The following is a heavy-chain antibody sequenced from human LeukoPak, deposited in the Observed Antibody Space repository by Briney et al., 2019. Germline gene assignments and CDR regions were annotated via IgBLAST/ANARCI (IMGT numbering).Heavy chain of an antibody. D-gene: IGHD1-26*01. J-gene: IGHJ4*02. V-gene: IGHV4-39*01. CDR2: IYYSGST. CDR1: GGSISSSSYY. CDR3: ARQAKSEVGATD. Sequence: SETLSLTCTVSGGSISSSSYYWGWIRQPPGKGLEWIGSIYYSGSTYYNPSLKSRVTISVDTSKNQFSLKLSSVTAADTAVYYCARQAKSEVGATDWGQGTLVTVSS.